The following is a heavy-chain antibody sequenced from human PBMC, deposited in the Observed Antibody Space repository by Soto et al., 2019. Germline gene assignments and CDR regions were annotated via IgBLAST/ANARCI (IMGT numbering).Heavy chain of an antibody. CDR2: IIPIFDTA. V-gene: IGHV1-69*01. CDR3: ARGGSSGSYWAAFDI. CDR1: GGTFTRSA. Sequence: QVQLVQSGTEVGEPGSSVTVSCKASGGTFTRSAISWVRQAPGQGLEWMGGIIPIFDTANYAQRFQGAVTITADESTSTAYLELSSRKSEDTAVYYCARGGSSGSYWAAFDIWGQGTMVTVSS. J-gene: IGHJ3*02. D-gene: IGHD1-26*01.